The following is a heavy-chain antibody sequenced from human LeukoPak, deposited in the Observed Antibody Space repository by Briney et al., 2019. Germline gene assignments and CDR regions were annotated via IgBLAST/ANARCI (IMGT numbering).Heavy chain of an antibody. CDR2: VNQDGSEK. D-gene: IGHD2-15*01. J-gene: IGHJ4*02. CDR1: GFTFSNYW. Sequence: GGSLRLSCAASGFTFSNYWMSWVRQAPGKGLEWVANVNQDGSEKFYVDSVKGRFTISRDNAKNSLYLQVNSLRAEDTAVYYCVRGFGRTGDGGYWGQGTLVTVSS. CDR3: VRGFGRTGDGGY. V-gene: IGHV3-7*01.